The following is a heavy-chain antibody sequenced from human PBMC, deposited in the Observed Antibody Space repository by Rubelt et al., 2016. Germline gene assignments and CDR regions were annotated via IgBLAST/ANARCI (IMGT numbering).Heavy chain of an antibody. CDR2: MYYSGTT. CDR1: GGSVRSGGFY. Sequence: QVHLQESGPGLVRPSQTLSLACSVSGGSVRSGGFYWSWIRQHPGKGLGWIGYMYYSGTTHSNPSLRSGVSISMDKSQNQFSLILNSGTAADTAGYFCRAYESSRVDFWGQGTLVTGSS. V-gene: IGHV4-31*03. CDR3: RAYESSRVDF. J-gene: IGHJ4*02. D-gene: IGHD3-22*01.